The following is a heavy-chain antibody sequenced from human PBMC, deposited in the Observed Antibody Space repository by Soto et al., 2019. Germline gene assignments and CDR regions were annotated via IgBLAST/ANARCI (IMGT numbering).Heavy chain of an antibody. CDR3: ASGNLVEVVATVGFRY. J-gene: IGHJ4*02. CDR1: GGSFSGYY. D-gene: IGHD5-12*01. CDR2: INHSGST. V-gene: IGHV4-34*01. Sequence: SETLSLTCAVYGGSFSGYYWSWIRQPPGKGLEWIGEINHSGSTNYNPSLKSRVTISVDTSKNQFSLKLSSVTAADTAVYYCASGNLVEVVATVGFRYWGQGTLVTVSS.